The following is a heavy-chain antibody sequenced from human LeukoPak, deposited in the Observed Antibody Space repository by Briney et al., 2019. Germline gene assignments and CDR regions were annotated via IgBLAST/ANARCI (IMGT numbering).Heavy chain of an antibody. CDR3: ARDGSIDIGLPRPGGHYFDY. V-gene: IGHV3-7*01. D-gene: IGHD2-15*01. CDR2: IHQHGSKE. CDR1: GFNFRAYW. Sequence: GGSLRLSCTTSGFNFRAYWMAWVRQAPGKGLEWVANIHQHGSKENYVDSVKGRFTISRDNAKNSLYLQMNSLRAEDTAVYYCARDGSIDIGLPRPGGHYFDYWGQGTLVTVSS. J-gene: IGHJ4*02.